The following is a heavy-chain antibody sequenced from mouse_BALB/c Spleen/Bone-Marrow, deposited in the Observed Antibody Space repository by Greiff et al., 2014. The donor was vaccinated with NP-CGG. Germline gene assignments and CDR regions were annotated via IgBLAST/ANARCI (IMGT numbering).Heavy chain of an antibody. D-gene: IGHD2-3*01. J-gene: IGHJ3*01. V-gene: IGHV1S29*02. CDR2: IYPYNGGT. Sequence: EVQLQQSGPELVKPGASVKISCKASGYTFTDYNMHWVKQSHGKSLEWIGYIYPYNGGTVYKQKFKSKATLTVDNSSSTANMELRSLTSEDSAAYYCARGAAYGYYLGLAYWGQGTLVTVSA. CDR1: GYTFTDYN. CDR3: ARGAAYGYYLGLAY.